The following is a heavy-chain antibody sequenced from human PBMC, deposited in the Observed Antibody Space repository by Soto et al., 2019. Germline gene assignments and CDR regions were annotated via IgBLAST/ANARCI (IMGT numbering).Heavy chain of an antibody. CDR1: GFTFSSYS. D-gene: IGHD3-22*01. J-gene: IGHJ4*02. V-gene: IGHV3-48*02. CDR3: ARDRGSGYPLPVDYFDY. CDR2: ISSSSSTI. Sequence: EVQLVESGGGVVQPGGSLRLSCAASGFTFSSYSMNWVRQAPGKGLEWVSYISSSSSTIYYADSVKGRFTISRDNAKNSLYLQMNSLRYEDTAVYYCARDRGSGYPLPVDYFDYWGQGTLVTVSS.